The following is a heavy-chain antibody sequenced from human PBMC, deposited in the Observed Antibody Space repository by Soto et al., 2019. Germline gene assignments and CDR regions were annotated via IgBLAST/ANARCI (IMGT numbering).Heavy chain of an antibody. CDR1: GGSMSSPNW. CDR3: ATGSTYYYGSVGMWDS. Sequence: QVRLQESGPGLVKPSGTLSLTCLVSGGSMSSPNWWTWVRQAPVKGLEWIAEIHHSGATNYSPSLKIRAVSSIDKSTNQFSLQLTSVTAADTAVYYCATGSTYYYGSVGMWDSWGRGALVTVSS. J-gene: IGHJ4*02. V-gene: IGHV4-4*02. CDR2: IHHSGAT. D-gene: IGHD3-10*01.